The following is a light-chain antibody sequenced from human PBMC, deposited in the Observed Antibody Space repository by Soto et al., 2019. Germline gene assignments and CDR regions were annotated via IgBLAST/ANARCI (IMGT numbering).Light chain of an antibody. CDR1: TSDVGGYNL. Sequence: QSALTQPASVSGPPGQSITISCSGTTSDVGGYNLVSWYQQHTAKAPKLLIYEGTQRPSGVSSRFSGSKSGNTASLTISGLQAEDEADYYCCSYASSSSYVFGTGTKVTV. CDR3: CSYASSSSYV. V-gene: IGLV2-23*01. J-gene: IGLJ1*01. CDR2: EGT.